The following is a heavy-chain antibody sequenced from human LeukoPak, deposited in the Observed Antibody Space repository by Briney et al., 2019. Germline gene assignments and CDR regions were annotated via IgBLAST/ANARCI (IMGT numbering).Heavy chain of an antibody. CDR1: GGSISNYY. CDR2: IYYSGST. Sequence: PSETLSLTCTVSGGSISNYYWSWIRQPPGKGLEWIGYIYYSGSTNYNPSLESRVTISVDTSKNQFSLKLSSVTAADIAVYYCVRGNYDSRGYSNAFDIWGQGAMVTVSS. D-gene: IGHD3-22*01. J-gene: IGHJ3*02. V-gene: IGHV4-59*01. CDR3: VRGNYDSRGYSNAFDI.